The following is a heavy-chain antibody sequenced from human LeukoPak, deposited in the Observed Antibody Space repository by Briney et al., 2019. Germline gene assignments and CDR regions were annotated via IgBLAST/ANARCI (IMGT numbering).Heavy chain of an antibody. V-gene: IGHV3-7*03. Sequence: GSLRLSCAASGFTFSSYWMSWVRQAPGKGLEWVANIKQDGSEKYYVDSVKGRFTISRDNAKNSLYLQMNSLRAEDTALYYCAKDPGFYYDSSAYGGNYFDFWGQGTLVTVSS. CDR3: AKDPGFYYDSSAYGGNYFDF. D-gene: IGHD3-22*01. CDR1: GFTFSSYW. CDR2: IKQDGSEK. J-gene: IGHJ4*02.